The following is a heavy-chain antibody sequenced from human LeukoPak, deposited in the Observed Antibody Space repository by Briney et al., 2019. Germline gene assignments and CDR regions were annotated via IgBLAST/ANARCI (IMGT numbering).Heavy chain of an antibody. J-gene: IGHJ4*02. CDR3: ATIYGDYGY. CDR2: ISSSSSAM. D-gene: IGHD4-17*01. V-gene: IGHV3-48*01. CDR1: GFTFNNYN. Sequence: PVGSLRLSCAASGFTFNNYNMNWVRQAPGRGLEWVSYISSSSSAMYYADSVKGRFAISRDNVKNSLFLQMSSLRAEDTAVYYCATIYGDYGYWGQGTLVTVSS.